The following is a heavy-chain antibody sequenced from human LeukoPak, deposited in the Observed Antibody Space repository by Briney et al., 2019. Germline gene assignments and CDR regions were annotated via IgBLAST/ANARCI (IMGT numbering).Heavy chain of an antibody. CDR3: ARNNGMDV. J-gene: IGHJ6*02. V-gene: IGHV3-7*03. Sequence: GGSLRLSCAASGFSLSSHWMTWVRQVPGRGPEWVANVNRDGSETYYLDSVKGRFTISKDNAKNSLYLQMNSLRAEDTALYHCARNNGMDVWGQGTTVIVSS. CDR1: GFSLSSHW. CDR2: VNRDGSET.